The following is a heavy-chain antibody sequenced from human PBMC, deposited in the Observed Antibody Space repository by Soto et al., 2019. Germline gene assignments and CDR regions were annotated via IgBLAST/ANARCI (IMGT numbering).Heavy chain of an antibody. V-gene: IGHV3-30*18. CDR3: AKDRDIVATIFSGYFDY. J-gene: IGHJ4*02. CDR2: ISYDGSNK. Sequence: GGSLRLSCAASGFTFSSYGMHWVRQAPGKGLEWVAVISYDGSNKYYADSVKGRFTISRDNSKNTLYLQMNSLRAEDTAVYYCAKDRDIVATIFSGYFDYWGQGTLVTVSS. CDR1: GFTFSSYG. D-gene: IGHD5-12*01.